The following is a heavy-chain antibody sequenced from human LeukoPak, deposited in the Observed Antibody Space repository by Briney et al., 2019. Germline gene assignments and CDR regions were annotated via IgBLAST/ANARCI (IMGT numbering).Heavy chain of an antibody. Sequence: SETLSLTCTVSGGSISSYYWSWIRQPPGKGLEWIGYIYSSGSTNYNPSLKSRINMSVDSSMSQFSLNLSSVTAADTAVYYCARYSYGGSHFDYWGQRTLVTVAS. V-gene: IGHV4-59*01. CDR1: GGSISSYY. J-gene: IGHJ4*02. CDR2: IYSSGST. D-gene: IGHD5-18*01. CDR3: ARYSYGGSHFDY.